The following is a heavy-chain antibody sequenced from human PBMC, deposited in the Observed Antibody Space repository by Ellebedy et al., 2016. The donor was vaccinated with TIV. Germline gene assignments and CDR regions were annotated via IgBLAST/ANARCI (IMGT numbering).Heavy chain of an antibody. J-gene: IGHJ5*02. CDR3: ARGFRFFDWYLSWFDP. Sequence: MPSETLSLTCAVSGDSMSDYYWSWVRQAPGKSLDWIGYIDYSGSTNYNPSLRTRVSMSIDTSKNQFSLRLRSLTAADTAVYYCARGFRFFDWYLSWFDPWGQGTLVTVSS. CDR2: IDYSGST. V-gene: IGHV4-59*01. CDR1: GDSMSDYY. D-gene: IGHD3-9*01.